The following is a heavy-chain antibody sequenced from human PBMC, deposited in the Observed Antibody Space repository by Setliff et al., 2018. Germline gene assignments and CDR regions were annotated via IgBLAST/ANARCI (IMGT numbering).Heavy chain of an antibody. J-gene: IGHJ4*02. Sequence: GASVKVSCKASGGTFSNSAISWVRQAPGQGLEWMGRIIPIFGTANYAQKFQGRVTMTTDTSTSTAYMELRSLRSDDTAVYYCSRLVRYCTTTTCQSVPGAEVWGQGTLVTVSS. V-gene: IGHV1-69*05. CDR3: SRLVRYCTTTTCQSVPGAEV. D-gene: IGHD2-8*01. CDR2: IIPIFGTA. CDR1: GGTFSNSA.